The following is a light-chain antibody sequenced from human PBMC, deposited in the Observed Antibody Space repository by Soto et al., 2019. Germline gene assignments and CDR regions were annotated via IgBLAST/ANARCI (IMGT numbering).Light chain of an antibody. CDR3: QQYDNLPHSAFT. J-gene: IGKJ3*01. Sequence: DIQMTQSPSSLSASVGDRVTITCQASQDISNYLNWYQQKPGKAPKLLIYDASNLETGVPSRFSGSGSRTDFTFTISSLQPEDIGTYYCQQYDNLPHSAFTFGPGTKVDIK. CDR1: QDISNY. V-gene: IGKV1-33*01. CDR2: DAS.